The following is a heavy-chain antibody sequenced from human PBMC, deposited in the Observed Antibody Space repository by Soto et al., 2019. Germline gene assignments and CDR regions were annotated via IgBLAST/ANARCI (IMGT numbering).Heavy chain of an antibody. Sequence: PSETLSLTCTVSGGSISSYYWSWIRQPPGKGLEWIGYIYYSGSTNYNPSLKSRVTISVDTSKNQFSLKLSSVTAADTAVYYCASQGRDTYYYYYYMDVWGKGTTVTVS. CDR3: ASQGRDTYYYYYYMDV. CDR2: IYYSGST. D-gene: IGHD5-18*01. V-gene: IGHV4-59*08. CDR1: GGSISSYY. J-gene: IGHJ6*03.